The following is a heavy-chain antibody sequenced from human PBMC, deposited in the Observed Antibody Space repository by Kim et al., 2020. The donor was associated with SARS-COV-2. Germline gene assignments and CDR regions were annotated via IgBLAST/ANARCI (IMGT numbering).Heavy chain of an antibody. V-gene: IGHV3-7*01. J-gene: IGHJ4*02. Sequence: YVGSVKGRFTIPRDNAKNSLFLQMNSLRAEDTAVYYCATLSSSSFNYWGQGTLVTVSS. CDR3: ATLSSSSFNY. D-gene: IGHD6-6*01.